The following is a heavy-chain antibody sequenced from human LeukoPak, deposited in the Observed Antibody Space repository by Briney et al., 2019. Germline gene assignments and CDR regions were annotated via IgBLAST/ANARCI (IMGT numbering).Heavy chain of an antibody. V-gene: IGHV4-4*07. CDR2: IYTSGST. CDR3: ARGPGGGLLGALDI. J-gene: IGHJ3*02. Sequence: PSETLSLTCTVSGGSISSYYWSWIRQPAGKGLEWIGRIYTSGSTNYNPSLKSRVTMSVDTSKNQFSLELSSVTAADTAVYYCARGPGGGLLGALDIWGQGTMVTVSS. CDR1: GGSISSYY. D-gene: IGHD2-15*01.